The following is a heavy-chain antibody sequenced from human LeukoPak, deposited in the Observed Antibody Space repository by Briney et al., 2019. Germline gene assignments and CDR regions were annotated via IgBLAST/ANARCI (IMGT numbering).Heavy chain of an antibody. CDR3: ASRKLGNDY. D-gene: IGHD7-27*01. V-gene: IGHV4-59*01. CDR1: GGSFSGYY. J-gene: IGHJ4*02. CDR2: IYYSGST. Sequence: SETLSLTCAVYGGSFSGYYWNWIRQPPGKGLEWIGYIYYSGSTNYNPSLKSRVTISADTSQNQFSLKLSSVTAADTAVYYCASRKLGNDYWGQGTLVTVSS.